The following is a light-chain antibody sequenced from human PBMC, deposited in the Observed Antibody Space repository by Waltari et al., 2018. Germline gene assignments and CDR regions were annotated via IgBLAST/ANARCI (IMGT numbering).Light chain of an antibody. CDR1: QAISSS. Sequence: AIQLTQSLPTLSVSVGDRLSLACRASQAISSSLVWYQQKPGKAPKRLIYDASTLENGVPSRFSGSGSGTDFTLTISSLQPEDFSTYHCQQFYNDPPTFGQGTRLEIK. J-gene: IGKJ5*01. V-gene: IGKV1D-13*01. CDR2: DAS. CDR3: QQFYNDPPT.